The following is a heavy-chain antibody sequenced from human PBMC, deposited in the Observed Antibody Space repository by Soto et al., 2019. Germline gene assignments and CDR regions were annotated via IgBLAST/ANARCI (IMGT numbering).Heavy chain of an antibody. CDR1: GDSIRTGDYY. Sequence: QVQLQESGPGLVKPSQTLSLTCTVSGDSIRTGDYYWNWIRQSPGKGLEWIGCVYASGSTYYNLSPRGPVTMSIDTAKNQFSLELNSVTAADTAVFYCARGGERNSGFFEYWGRGTLVTVSS. J-gene: IGHJ4*02. V-gene: IGHV4-30-4*01. CDR3: ARGGERNSGFFEY. CDR2: VYASGST. D-gene: IGHD3-22*01.